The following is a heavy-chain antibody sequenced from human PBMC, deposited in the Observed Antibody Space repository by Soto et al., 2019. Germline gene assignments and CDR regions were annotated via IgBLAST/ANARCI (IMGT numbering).Heavy chain of an antibody. D-gene: IGHD1-7*01. J-gene: IGHJ6*02. Sequence: QVHLQQWGAGLLKPSGTLSLTCAVSGGSFSDAYWSWVRQSPGRGLEWIGEGFHAGNTNYNPSLKSRVTLSADTAKNQFSLRLTSVTAADSAVYYCARAPRELLAEGPLFLYYYYGLDVWGQGTTVVVSS. CDR1: GGSFSDAY. V-gene: IGHV4-34*02. CDR2: GFHAGNT. CDR3: ARAPRELLAEGPLFLYYYYGLDV.